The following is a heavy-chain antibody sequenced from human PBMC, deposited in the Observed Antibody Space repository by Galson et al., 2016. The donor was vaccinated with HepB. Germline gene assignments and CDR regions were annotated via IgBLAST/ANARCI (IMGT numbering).Heavy chain of an antibody. J-gene: IGHJ5*01. V-gene: IGHV3-73*01. CDR2: IRSKTNNYTT. Sequence: SLRLSCAASGFTFSGSGIHWVRQASGKGLEWIGRIRSKTNNYTTAYAASGIGRFTIWRDDSKSTAYLQMNSLKTEDTAVYFCTRDFRDTAGDSWGQGTLVSVAS. D-gene: IGHD5-18*01. CDR3: TRDFRDTAGDS. CDR1: GFTFSGSG.